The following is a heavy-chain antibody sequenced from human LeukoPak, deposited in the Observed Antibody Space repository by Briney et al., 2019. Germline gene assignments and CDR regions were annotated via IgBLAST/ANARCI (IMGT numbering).Heavy chain of an antibody. Sequence: GASLKVSCKASGYTLTNYYMHWVRQAPGQGLEWMGVINPSGGTTSYAQKFQGRVTMTRDTSTSTVYMELSSLRSEDTAVYYCARAFGSGSYHNPDHWGQGTLVTVSS. CDR1: GYTLTNYY. CDR3: ARAFGSGSYHNPDH. J-gene: IGHJ5*02. V-gene: IGHV1-46*01. CDR2: INPSGGTT. D-gene: IGHD3-10*01.